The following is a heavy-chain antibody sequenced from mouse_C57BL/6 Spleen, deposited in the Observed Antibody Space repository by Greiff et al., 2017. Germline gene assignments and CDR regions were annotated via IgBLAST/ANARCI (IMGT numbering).Heavy chain of an antibody. Sequence: GGGLVQPKGSLKLSCAASGFSFNTYAMNWVRQAPGKGLEWVARIRSKSNNYATYYTDSVKDRFTISRDDSESMRYLQMNNLKTEDTAMYYCVRSYYFDYWGQGTTLTVSS. CDR1: GFSFNTYA. J-gene: IGHJ2*01. CDR3: VRSYYFDY. CDR2: IRSKSNNYAT. V-gene: IGHV10-1*01.